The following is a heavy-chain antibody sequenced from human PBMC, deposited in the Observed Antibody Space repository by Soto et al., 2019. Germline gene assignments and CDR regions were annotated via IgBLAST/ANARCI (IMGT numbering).Heavy chain of an antibody. D-gene: IGHD2-21*01. Sequence: TLSLTCTVSDGSISSGGYYWSWIRQHPGKRLEWIGYIYYSGTTYYNPSLKSRVTISVDTSKNQFSLKLSSVSAADTAPYYCARCSLLVVQAPAFDTWGRGTMVTVSS. V-gene: IGHV4-31*03. J-gene: IGHJ5*02. CDR1: DGSISSGGYY. CDR3: ARCSLLVVQAPAFDT. CDR2: IYYSGTT.